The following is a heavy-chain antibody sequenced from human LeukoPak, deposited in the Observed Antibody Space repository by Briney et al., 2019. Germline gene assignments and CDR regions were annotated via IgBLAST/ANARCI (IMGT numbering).Heavy chain of an antibody. CDR3: AKDLVAVAATVDY. CDR1: GFTVSDNY. Sequence: GGSLRLSCAASGFTVSDNYMSWVHQTPGKGLEWVSLIYVGGSTYYPDSVRGRFTISRDNAKNTLYLQMNTLRAEDTAVYYCAKDLVAVAATVDYWGQGTLVTVSS. J-gene: IGHJ4*02. D-gene: IGHD6-19*01. V-gene: IGHV3-53*01. CDR2: IYVGGST.